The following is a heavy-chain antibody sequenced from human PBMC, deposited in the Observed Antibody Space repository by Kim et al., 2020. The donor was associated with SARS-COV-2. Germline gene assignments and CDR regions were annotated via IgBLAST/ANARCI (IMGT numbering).Heavy chain of an antibody. Sequence: GGSLRLSCAASGFTFSSYGMHWVRQAPGKGLEWVAVISYDGSNKYYADSVKGRFTISRDNSKNTLYLQMNSLRAEDTAVYYCAKEMRLGPIFDYWGQGTLVTVSS. CDR3: AKEMRLGPIFDY. D-gene: IGHD3-22*01. CDR1: GFTFSSYG. CDR2: ISYDGSNK. V-gene: IGHV3-30*18. J-gene: IGHJ4*02.